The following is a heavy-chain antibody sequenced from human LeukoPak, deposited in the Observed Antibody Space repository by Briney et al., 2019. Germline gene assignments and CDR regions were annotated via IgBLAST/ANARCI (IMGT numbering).Heavy chain of an antibody. V-gene: IGHV3-74*01. CDR3: ARGGIGTFDT. J-gene: IGHJ3*02. D-gene: IGHD2/OR15-2a*01. Sequence: GGSLRLSCAASGFTFSSYWIHWVRQAPGKGLVWVSHVHSDGSTTSYADSVKGRFTISRDNAKKTLYLQMNSLRAEDTAVYYCARGGIGTFDTWGQGTMVTVSS. CDR2: VHSDGSTT. CDR1: GFTFSSYW.